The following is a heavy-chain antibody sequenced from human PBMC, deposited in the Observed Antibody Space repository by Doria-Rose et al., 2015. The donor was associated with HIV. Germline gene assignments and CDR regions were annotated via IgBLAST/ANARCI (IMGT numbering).Heavy chain of an antibody. CDR3: ARERPRLDY. J-gene: IGHJ4*02. Sequence: QLQLQQWGAGLLKPSETLSLTCGVYGGSFSGYYWAWIRQPPGKGLEWIGEINDSGSTNYSPSLKSRVTISVDTSKSQFSLKLSSVTAADTAVYYCARERPRLDYWGQGTLVTVSS. CDR2: INDSGST. D-gene: IGHD6-6*01. CDR1: GGSFSGYY. V-gene: IGHV4-34*01.